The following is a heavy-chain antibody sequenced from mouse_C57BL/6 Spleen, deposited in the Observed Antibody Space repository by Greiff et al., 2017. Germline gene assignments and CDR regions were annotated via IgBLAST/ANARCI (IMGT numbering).Heavy chain of an antibody. CDR1: GYTFTSYW. V-gene: IGHV1-52*01. CDR2: IDPSDSET. D-gene: IGHD1-1*01. CDR3: AREGYYYGSSYHYAMDY. Sequence: QVQLQQPGAELVRPGSSVKLSCTASGYTFTSYWMHWVKQRPIQGLEWIGNIDPSDSETHYNPKFKDKATLTVDKSSSTAYMQLSSLTSEDSAVYYCAREGYYYGSSYHYAMDYWGQGTSVTVSS. J-gene: IGHJ4*01.